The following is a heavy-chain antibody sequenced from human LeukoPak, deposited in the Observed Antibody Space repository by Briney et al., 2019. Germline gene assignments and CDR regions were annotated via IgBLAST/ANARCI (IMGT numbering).Heavy chain of an antibody. V-gene: IGHV3-21*01. Sequence: PGGSLRLSCAASGFTFSSYSMNWVRQAPGKGLEWVSSISSSSSYIYYADSVKGRFTISRDNAKNSLYLQMNSLRAEDTAVYYCARDRLGYCSGGSCSDYWGQGTLVTVSS. J-gene: IGHJ4*02. D-gene: IGHD2-15*01. CDR1: GFTFSSYS. CDR3: ARDRLGYCSGGSCSDY. CDR2: ISSSSSYI.